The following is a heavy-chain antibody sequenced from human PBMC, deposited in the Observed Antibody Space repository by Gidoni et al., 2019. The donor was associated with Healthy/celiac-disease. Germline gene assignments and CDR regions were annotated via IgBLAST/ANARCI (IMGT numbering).Heavy chain of an antibody. J-gene: IGHJ3*02. D-gene: IGHD3-10*01. CDR3: ASLYGSGSFSAFDI. V-gene: IGHV4-59*01. CDR1: GGSISSYY. Sequence: QVQLQESGPGLVKPSETLSLTCTVSGGSISSYYWSWIRQPPGKGLEWIGYIYYSGSTNYNPSLKSRVTISVDTSKNQFSLKLSSVTAADTAVYYCASLYGSGSFSAFDIWGQGTMVTVSS. CDR2: IYYSGST.